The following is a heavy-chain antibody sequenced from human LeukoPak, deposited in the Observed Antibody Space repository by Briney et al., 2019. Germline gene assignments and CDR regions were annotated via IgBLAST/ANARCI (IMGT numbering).Heavy chain of an antibody. J-gene: IGHJ5*01. CDR2: IKKDGNEK. CDR3: AKEGAYPIITYDS. V-gene: IGHV3-7*01. Sequence: GGSLTLLCAASGFTFSSYWLNWVRQAPGKGLEWVANIKKDGNEKHYEDSVKGRFSISRDNAKNSLYLQMDSLRAEDTAVYYCAKEGAYPIITYDSWGQGDLVTVSS. CDR1: GFTFSSYW. D-gene: IGHD3-10*01.